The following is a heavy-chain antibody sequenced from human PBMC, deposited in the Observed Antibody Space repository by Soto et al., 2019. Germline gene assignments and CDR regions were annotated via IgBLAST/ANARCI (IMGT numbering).Heavy chain of an antibody. CDR3: ASRYSGYQYYYYGMDV. V-gene: IGHV1-3*01. Sequence: ASVKVSCKASGYTFSSYAMRWVRQAPGQRLEWMGWINAGNGNTKYSQKFQGRVTITRDTSASTAYMELSSLRSEDTAVYYCASRYSGYQYYYYGMDVWGQGTTVTVSS. D-gene: IGHD5-12*01. CDR1: GYTFSSYA. CDR2: INAGNGNT. J-gene: IGHJ6*02.